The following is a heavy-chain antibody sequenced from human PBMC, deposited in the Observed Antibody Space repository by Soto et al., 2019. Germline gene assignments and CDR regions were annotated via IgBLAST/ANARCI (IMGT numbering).Heavy chain of an antibody. CDR3: ARAVTWGMDV. CDR2: ISRSSTGI. Sequence: EVQLVESGGGLVQPGGSLRLSCAASGFTFSLYSRSWVRQAPGKGLEWVSYISRSSTGIHYADSVKGRFTISRDDATNSMHLKMNSLRDGDTAVYYCARAVTWGMDVWGQGTTVSISS. J-gene: IGHJ6*02. V-gene: IGHV3-48*02. CDR1: GFTFSLYS. D-gene: IGHD3-10*01.